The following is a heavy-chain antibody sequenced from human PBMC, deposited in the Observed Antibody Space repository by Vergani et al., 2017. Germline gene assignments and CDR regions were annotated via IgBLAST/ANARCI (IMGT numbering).Heavy chain of an antibody. J-gene: IGHJ6*03. CDR3: ARVGYCXSTSCYRYYYYMDV. V-gene: IGHV4-59*01. D-gene: IGHD2-2*01. CDR2: IYYSGST. Sequence: QVQLQESGPGLVKPSETLYLTCTVSGGSISSYYWSWIRQPPGKGLEWIGYIYYSGSTNYNPSLKSRVTISVDTSKNQFSLKLSSVTAADAAVYYCARVGYCXSTSCYRYYYYMDVWGKGTTVTVSS. CDR1: GGSISSYY.